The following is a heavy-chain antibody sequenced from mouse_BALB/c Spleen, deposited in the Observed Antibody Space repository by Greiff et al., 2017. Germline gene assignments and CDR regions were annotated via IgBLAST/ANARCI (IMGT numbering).Heavy chain of an antibody. CDR3: ARAGDYDRAPGFAY. Sequence: DVMLVESGGGLVKPGGSLKLSCAASGFTFSSYAMSWVRQSPEKRLEWVAEISSGGSYTYYPDTVTGRFTISRDNAKNTLYLEMSSLRSEDTAMYYCARAGDYDRAPGFAYWGQGTLVTVSA. V-gene: IGHV5-9-4*01. D-gene: IGHD2-4*01. CDR2: ISSGGSYT. CDR1: GFTFSSYA. J-gene: IGHJ3*01.